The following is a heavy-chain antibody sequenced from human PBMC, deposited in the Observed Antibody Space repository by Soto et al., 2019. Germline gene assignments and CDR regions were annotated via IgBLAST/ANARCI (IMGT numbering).Heavy chain of an antibody. Sequence: GGSLRLSCAASGFTFSSYSMNWVRQAPGKGLEWVSSISSSSSYIYYADSVKGRFTISRDNAKNSLYLQMNSLRAEDTAVYYCAREAELGYCSSTSCPHDAFDIWGQGTMVTVSS. CDR2: ISSSSSYI. D-gene: IGHD2-2*01. V-gene: IGHV3-21*01. CDR3: AREAELGYCSSTSCPHDAFDI. CDR1: GFTFSSYS. J-gene: IGHJ3*02.